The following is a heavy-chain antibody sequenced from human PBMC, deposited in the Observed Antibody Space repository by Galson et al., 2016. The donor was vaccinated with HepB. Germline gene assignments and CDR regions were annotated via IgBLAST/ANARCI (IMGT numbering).Heavy chain of an antibody. V-gene: IGHV3-30-3*01. Sequence: SLRLSCADSGFIFRSYAMNWVRQAPGKGLEWLAVISNDGSNKYFADSVKGRFTISRDNSKNTLYLQMNSLRAEDTAVYYCARFIASPWHDFYFYGMEVWGKGTTVIVSS. CDR3: ARFIASPWHDFYFYGMEV. CDR1: GFIFRSYA. D-gene: IGHD6-13*01. J-gene: IGHJ6*04. CDR2: ISNDGSNK.